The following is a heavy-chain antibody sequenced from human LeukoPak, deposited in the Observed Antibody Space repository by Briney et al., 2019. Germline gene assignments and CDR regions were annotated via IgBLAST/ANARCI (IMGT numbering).Heavy chain of an antibody. Sequence: GGSLRLSCAASGFXFSSYWISWVRQAPGKGLEWVANIKQDGSEKYYVDSVKGRFTISRDNAKNSLYLQMNSLRAEDTAVYYCARERPTMVRGVIIKPFDYWGQGTLVTVSS. D-gene: IGHD3-10*01. V-gene: IGHV3-7*04. CDR2: IKQDGSEK. CDR1: GFXFSSYW. CDR3: ARERPTMVRGVIIKPFDY. J-gene: IGHJ4*02.